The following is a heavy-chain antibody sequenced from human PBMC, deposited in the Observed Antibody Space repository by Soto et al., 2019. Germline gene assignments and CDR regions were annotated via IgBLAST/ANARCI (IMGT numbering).Heavy chain of an antibody. V-gene: IGHV3-23*01. D-gene: IGHD3-9*01. CDR1: GFTFSSYA. CDR2: ISGSGGST. J-gene: IGHJ4*02. CDR3: AKSRDLILTGYDY. Sequence: SLRLSCAASGFTFSSYAMSWVRQAPGKGLEWVSAISGSGGSTYYADSVKGRFTISRDNSKNTLYLQMNSLRAEDTAVYYCAKSRDLILTGYDYWGQGTLVTVSS.